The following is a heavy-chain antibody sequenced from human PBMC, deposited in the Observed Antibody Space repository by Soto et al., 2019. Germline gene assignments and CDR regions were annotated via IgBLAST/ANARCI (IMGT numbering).Heavy chain of an antibody. D-gene: IGHD2-8*01. J-gene: IGHJ6*02. V-gene: IGHV3-21*01. CDR1: GFTFSSYS. CDR2: ISSSSSYI. Sequence: PGGSLRLSCAASGFTFSSYSMNWVRQAPGKGLEWVSSISSSSSYIYYADSVKGRFTISRDNAKNSLYLQMNSLRAEDTAVYYCARDNGCTNGVCSYYYYYYGMDVWGQGTTVTVSS. CDR3: ARDNGCTNGVCSYYYYYYGMDV.